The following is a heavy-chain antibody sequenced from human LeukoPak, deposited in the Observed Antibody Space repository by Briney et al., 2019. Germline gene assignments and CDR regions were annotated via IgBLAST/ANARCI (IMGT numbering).Heavy chain of an antibody. J-gene: IGHJ6*02. CDR1: GYTFTSYD. D-gene: IGHD3-9*01. Sequence: ASVKVSCKASGYTFTSYDINWVRQATGQGLEWMGWMNPNSGNTGYAQKFQGRVTMTRNTSISTAYMEVSSLRSEDTAVYYCARSRTGSYYDILTGYPDYYYYYGMDVWGQGTTVTVSS. CDR2: MNPNSGNT. CDR3: ARSRTGSYYDILTGYPDYYYYYGMDV. V-gene: IGHV1-8*01.